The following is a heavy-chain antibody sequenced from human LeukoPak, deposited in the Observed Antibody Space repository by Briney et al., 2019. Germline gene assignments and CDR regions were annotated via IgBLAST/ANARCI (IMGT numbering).Heavy chain of an antibody. J-gene: IGHJ4*02. Sequence: GGSLRLSCAASGFTFNTYAMSWVRQAPGKGLEWVSSISGRGTSTYYADSVKGRFTISRDNSKNTLNLRMNSLRAEDTAVYWCAKRYGDSSGYWGLGTLVTVSS. V-gene: IGHV3-23*01. CDR3: AKRYGDSSGY. CDR2: ISGRGTST. D-gene: IGHD4-17*01. CDR1: GFTFNTYA.